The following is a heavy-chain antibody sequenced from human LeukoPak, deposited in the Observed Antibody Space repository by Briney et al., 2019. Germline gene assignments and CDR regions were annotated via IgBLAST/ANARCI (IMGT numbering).Heavy chain of an antibody. D-gene: IGHD3-10*01. CDR1: GGSFSGYY. V-gene: IGHV4-34*01. CDR2: INRSGST. CDR3: ARARGFGSGSYYH. Sequence: PSETLSLTCAVCGGSFSGYYWSWIRQPPGKGLEWIGEINRSGSTNYNPSLKSRVTISVDTSKNQFSLKLSSVTAADTAVYYCARARGFGSGSYYHGGQGTLVTVPS. J-gene: IGHJ4*02.